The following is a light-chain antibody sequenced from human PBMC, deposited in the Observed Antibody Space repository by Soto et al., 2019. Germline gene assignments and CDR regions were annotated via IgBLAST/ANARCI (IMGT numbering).Light chain of an antibody. Sequence: ETVMTQSPAILSVSPGERATLSCRASQSVSSNLAWYQQRPGQAPRLLIYGASTRATGIPARFSGSESGTEFTLTISSLHSEDFAVYYCHQYNSWPYTFGQGTKLEIK. CDR3: HQYNSWPYT. V-gene: IGKV3-15*01. CDR1: QSVSSN. CDR2: GAS. J-gene: IGKJ2*01.